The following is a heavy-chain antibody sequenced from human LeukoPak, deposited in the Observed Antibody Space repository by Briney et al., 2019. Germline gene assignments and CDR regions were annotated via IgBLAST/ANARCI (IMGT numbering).Heavy chain of an antibody. CDR1: GFTFSSYS. J-gene: IGHJ4*02. Sequence: PGGSLRLSCAASGFTFSSYSMNWVRQAPGKGLEWVSSISSSSSYIYYADSVKGRFTISRDNTKNSLYLQMNSLRAEDTAVYYCARDVGISIAARFFDYWGQGTLVTVSS. D-gene: IGHD6-6*01. CDR2: ISSSSSYI. V-gene: IGHV3-21*01. CDR3: ARDVGISIAARFFDY.